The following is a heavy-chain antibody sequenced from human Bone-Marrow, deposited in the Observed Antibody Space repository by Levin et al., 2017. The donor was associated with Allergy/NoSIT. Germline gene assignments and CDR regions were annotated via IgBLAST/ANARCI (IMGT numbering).Heavy chain of an antibody. J-gene: IGHJ4*02. CDR1: GFPFRSYG. CDR2: IWSDGSNQ. V-gene: IGHV3-33*01. CDR3: ARDDWTCSSASGYGIDN. D-gene: IGHD2-2*01. Sequence: LSLTCAASGFPFRSYGMHWVRQAPGKGLEWVAVIWSDGSNQYYAESVKGRFTISRDNSKNTLYLQMNSLRVEDTAVYYCARDDWTCSSASGYGIDNWGQGTLVTVSS.